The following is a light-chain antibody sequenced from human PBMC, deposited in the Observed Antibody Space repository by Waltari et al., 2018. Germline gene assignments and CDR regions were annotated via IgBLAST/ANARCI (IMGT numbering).Light chain of an antibody. Sequence: DIVMTQSPGSLAVSLRERATIQCTSRQSVLSSSNNKNYLGWYQQKPGQPPELLISWASTREAGVPDRFSCSGSGTDFTLTIISLQAEDVAVYYCQQCYTFPYTFGQGTKLEIK. CDR3: QQCYTFPYT. CDR2: WAS. V-gene: IGKV4-1*01. CDR1: QSVLSSSNNKNY. J-gene: IGKJ2*01.